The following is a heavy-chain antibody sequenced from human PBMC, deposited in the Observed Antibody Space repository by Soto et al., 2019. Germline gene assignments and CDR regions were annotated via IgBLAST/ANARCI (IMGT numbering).Heavy chain of an antibody. CDR3: ARGVVAATLDY. CDR2: IYYSGST. CDR1: CGSISSGGYY. D-gene: IGHD2-15*01. V-gene: IGHV4-31*03. J-gene: IGHJ4*02. Sequence: PSETLSLTCTVSCGSISSGGYYWSWIRQHPGKGLEWIGYIYYSGSTYYNPSLKSRVTISVDTSKNQFSLKLSSVTAADTAVYYCARGVVAATLDYWGQGTLVTVSS.